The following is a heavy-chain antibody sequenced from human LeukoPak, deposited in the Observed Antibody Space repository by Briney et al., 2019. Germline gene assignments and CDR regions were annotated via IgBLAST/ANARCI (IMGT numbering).Heavy chain of an antibody. CDR1: GFTFSSYG. CDR3: AKDQTAVTGVWGTIDY. Sequence: GGSLRLSCAASGFTFSSYGMHWVRQAPGKGLEWVAVISYDGSNKYYADSVKGRFTISRDNSKNTLYLQMNSLRAEDTAVYYCAKDQTAVTGVWGTIDYWGQGTLVTVSS. CDR2: ISYDGSNK. J-gene: IGHJ4*02. V-gene: IGHV3-30*18. D-gene: IGHD2-8*02.